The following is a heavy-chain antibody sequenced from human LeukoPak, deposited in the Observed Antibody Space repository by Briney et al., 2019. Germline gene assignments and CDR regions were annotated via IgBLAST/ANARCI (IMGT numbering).Heavy chain of an antibody. Sequence: ASVKVSCKASGYTFTDYYMHWVRQAPGQGLEWMGWINPNSGGTNYAQKFQGRVTMTRDTSISTAYMELSRLRSEDTAVYYCARDRAAAGAFIDYWGQGTLVTVSS. V-gene: IGHV1-2*02. CDR1: GYTFTDYY. J-gene: IGHJ4*02. CDR2: INPNSGGT. D-gene: IGHD6-13*01. CDR3: ARDRAAAGAFIDY.